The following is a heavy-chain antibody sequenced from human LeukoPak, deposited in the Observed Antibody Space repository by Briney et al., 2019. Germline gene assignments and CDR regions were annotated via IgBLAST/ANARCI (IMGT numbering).Heavy chain of an antibody. Sequence: PSETLSLTCTVSGGSIRSSSYYWGWIRQPPGKGLEWIGSIYYSGSTYYNPSLKSRVTISVDTSKNQFSLKLSSVTAADTAVYYCARDMNGEQQLVRPNWFDPWGQGTLVTVSS. CDR2: IYYSGST. CDR1: GGSIRSSSYY. V-gene: IGHV4-39*07. CDR3: ARDMNGEQQLVRPNWFDP. J-gene: IGHJ5*02. D-gene: IGHD6-13*01.